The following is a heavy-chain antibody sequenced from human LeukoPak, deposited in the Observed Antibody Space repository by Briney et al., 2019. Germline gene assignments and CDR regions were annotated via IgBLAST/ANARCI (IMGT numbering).Heavy chain of an antibody. CDR1: RFPFSIYE. J-gene: IGHJ4*02. Sequence: GGSLRLSCVVSRFPFSIYEMNWVRQAPGKGLEWVANIKQDGSEKYYVDSVKGRFTISRDNAKNSLYLQMNSLRAEDTAVYYCARDFQYYYDSSGGGYFDYWGQGTLVTVSS. CDR2: IKQDGSEK. CDR3: ARDFQYYYDSSGGGYFDY. V-gene: IGHV3-7*01. D-gene: IGHD3-22*01.